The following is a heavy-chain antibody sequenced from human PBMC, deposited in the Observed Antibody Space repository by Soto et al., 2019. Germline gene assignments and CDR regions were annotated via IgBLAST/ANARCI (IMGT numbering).Heavy chain of an antibody. J-gene: IGHJ6*02. D-gene: IGHD6-13*01. CDR3: ARTFECIAAAGTYGTFRSYYYGMDV. CDR2: INPSGGST. CDR1: GYTFTSYY. Sequence: ASVKVSCKASGYTFTSYYMHWVRQAPGQELEWMGIINPSGGSTSYKQKFQGRVTMTRDTSTSTVYMELSSLRSEDTAVYYCARTFECIAAAGTYGTFRSYYYGMDVWGQGTTVTVS. V-gene: IGHV1-46*01.